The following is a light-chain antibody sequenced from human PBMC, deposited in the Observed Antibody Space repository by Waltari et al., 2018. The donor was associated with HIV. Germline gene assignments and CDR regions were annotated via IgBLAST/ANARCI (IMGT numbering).Light chain of an antibody. CDR1: SSNIGNNS. CDR3: GTWDSGLGLGV. J-gene: IGLJ2*01. Sequence: QSALTQPPSLSAAPGQKVTISCSGSSSNIGNNSVSWYHQFPGTAPRLLIYGNYKRPAGIPDRFSGSRSGASAALGITGLRTGDGADYYCGTWDSGLGLGVFGGGTTLTVL. V-gene: IGLV1-51*01. CDR2: GNY.